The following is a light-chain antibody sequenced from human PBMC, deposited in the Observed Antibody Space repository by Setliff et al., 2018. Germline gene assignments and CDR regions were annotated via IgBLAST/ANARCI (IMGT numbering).Light chain of an antibody. CDR1: SSDVGAYNY. CDR2: DVS. Sequence: QSALTQPASVSGSPGQSITISCTGTSSDVGAYNYVSWYQRHPGEAPKLLLYDVSKRPSGISNRFSGSKSGTSASLAITGLQAEDEADYYCQSYDSTLNGLFGGGTKGTVL. J-gene: IGLJ2*01. CDR3: QSYDSTLNGL. V-gene: IGLV2-14*03.